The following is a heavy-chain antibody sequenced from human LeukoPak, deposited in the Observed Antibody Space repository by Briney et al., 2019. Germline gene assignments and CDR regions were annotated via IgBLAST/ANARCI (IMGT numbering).Heavy chain of an antibody. CDR1: GFTFSSYA. V-gene: IGHV3-23*01. CDR3: AKSGGFSSSVNFDY. D-gene: IGHD6-13*01. CDR2: ISGSGSST. J-gene: IGHJ4*02. Sequence: GGSLRLSCAASGFTFSSYAMSWVRQAPGKGLEWVSAISGSGSSTYYADSVKGRFTISRDNSKNTLYLQMNSLRAEDTAVYHCAKSGGFSSSVNFDYWGQGTLVTVSS.